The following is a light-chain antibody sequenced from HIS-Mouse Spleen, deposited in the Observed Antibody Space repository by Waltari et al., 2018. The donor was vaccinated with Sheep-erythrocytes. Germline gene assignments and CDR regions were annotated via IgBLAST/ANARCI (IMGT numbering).Light chain of an antibody. CDR1: SSDVGSYNL. CDR3: CSYAGSSTPWV. Sequence: QSALTQPASVSGSPGQSITISCTGTSSDVGSYNLVSWYQQHPGKAPKLMIYDGSKRPSGVSNRFSCSKSGNTASLTISWLQAEDEADYYCCSYAGSSTPWVFGGGTKLTVL. CDR2: DGS. V-gene: IGLV2-23*01. J-gene: IGLJ3*02.